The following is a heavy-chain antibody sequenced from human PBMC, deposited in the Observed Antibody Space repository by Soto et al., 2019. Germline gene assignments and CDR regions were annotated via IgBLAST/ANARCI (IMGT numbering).Heavy chain of an antibody. D-gene: IGHD6-19*01. V-gene: IGHV3-15*01. J-gene: IGHJ6*02. CDR2: IKSKTDGGTT. CDR3: ITDPGWSLYGMDV. CDR1: GFTFSNAW. Sequence: GGSLRLSCAASGFTFSNAWMSWVRQAPGKGLEWVGRIKSKTDGGTTDYAAPVKGRFTISRDDSKNTLYLQMNSLKTEDTAVYYCITDPGWSLYGMDVWGQGTTVTVSS.